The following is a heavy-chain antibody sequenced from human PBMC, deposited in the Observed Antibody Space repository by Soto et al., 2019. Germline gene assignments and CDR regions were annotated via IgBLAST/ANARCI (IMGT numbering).Heavy chain of an antibody. D-gene: IGHD4-4*01. Sequence: PGGSLRLSCVASGFTFDKYAMSWVRQAPGKGLEWVSLLSDSGGSTYYADSVKGRFTISRDNSKNTLYLQMNSLRAEDTAIYFCAKGVTVLHCGSWAQGTLVTVSS. CDR3: AKGVTVLHCGS. CDR2: LSDSGGST. CDR1: GFTFDKYA. J-gene: IGHJ4*02. V-gene: IGHV3-23*01.